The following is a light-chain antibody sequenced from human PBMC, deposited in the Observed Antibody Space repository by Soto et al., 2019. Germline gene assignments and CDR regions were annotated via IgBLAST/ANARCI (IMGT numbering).Light chain of an antibody. CDR3: SSYINTNTLV. CDR2: EVS. J-gene: IGLJ2*01. CDR1: SSDVGDYNS. V-gene: IGLV2-14*01. Sequence: QSALTQPASVSGSPGQSIAISCTGTSSDVGDYNSVSRYQQHPGKVPKLVIFEVSNRPSGVSNRFSGSKSGNTASLTISGLQAEDEADYFCSSYINTNTLVFGGGTKLTVL.